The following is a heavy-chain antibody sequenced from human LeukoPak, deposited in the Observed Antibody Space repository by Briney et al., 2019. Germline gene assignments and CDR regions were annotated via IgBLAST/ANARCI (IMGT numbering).Heavy chain of an antibody. CDR1: GYSFTRYW. D-gene: IGHD7-27*01. CDR2: IDPSDAET. J-gene: IGHJ4*02. V-gene: IGHV5-51*01. Sequence: LGESLKISCKASGYSFTRYWIGWVRPMPGKCLEWMGIIDPSDAETRYTPSFQGQVTISVDKSLTTAYLQWNSLKASDTAMYYCARQTAMGRSGDYWGQGTLVTVSS. CDR3: ARQTAMGRSGDY.